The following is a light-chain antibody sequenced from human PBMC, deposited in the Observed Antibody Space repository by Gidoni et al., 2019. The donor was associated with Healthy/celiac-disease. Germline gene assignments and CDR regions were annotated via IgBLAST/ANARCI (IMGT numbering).Light chain of an antibody. J-gene: IGKJ2*01. Sequence: EIVLTPSPGTLSLSPGERATLSCRASQSVSSSYLAWYQQKPGQAPRLLIYGASSRATGIPDRFSGSGSGTDFTLIISRLEPEDFAVYYCQQYGSSPPRYTFXXXTKLEIK. V-gene: IGKV3-20*01. CDR3: QQYGSSPPRYT. CDR2: GAS. CDR1: QSVSSSY.